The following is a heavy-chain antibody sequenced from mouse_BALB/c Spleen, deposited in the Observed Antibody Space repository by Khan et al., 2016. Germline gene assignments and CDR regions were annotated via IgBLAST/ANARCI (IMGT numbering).Heavy chain of an antibody. Sequence: QIQLVQSGPELKKPGETVKISCKVSVYTFTNYGMNWVKQAPGKGLKWMGWINTNTGEPTYAEEFKGRFAFSLETSASTAYLQINNLKNEDTATYFCARDFDYWGQGTTLTVSS. J-gene: IGHJ2*01. V-gene: IGHV9-3*02. CDR2: INTNTGEP. CDR1: VYTFTNYG. CDR3: ARDFDY.